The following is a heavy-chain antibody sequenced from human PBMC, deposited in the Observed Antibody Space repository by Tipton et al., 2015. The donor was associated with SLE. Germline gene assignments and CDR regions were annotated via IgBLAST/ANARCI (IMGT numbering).Heavy chain of an antibody. D-gene: IGHD4-17*01. Sequence: TLSLTCAVYGGSFSGYYWSWIRQPPGKGLEWIGEINHSGSTNCNPSLKSRVTISVDTAKNQFSLKLSSVTAADTAVYYCARRAVTPDWYFDLWGRGTLVTVSS. CDR1: GGSFSGYY. CDR2: INHSGST. CDR3: ARRAVTPDWYFDL. V-gene: IGHV4-34*01. J-gene: IGHJ2*01.